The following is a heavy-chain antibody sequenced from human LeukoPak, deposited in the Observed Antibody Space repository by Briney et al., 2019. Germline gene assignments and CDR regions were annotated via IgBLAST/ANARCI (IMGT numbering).Heavy chain of an antibody. CDR2: IIPIFGTA. J-gene: IGHJ6*03. Sequence: GASVKVSCKASGGTFSSYAISWVRQAPGQGLEWMGGIIPIFGTANYAQKFQGRVTMTEDTSTDTAYMELSSLRSEDTAVYYCATAGGNSVYYYYMDVWGKGTTVTVSS. D-gene: IGHD4-23*01. CDR1: GGTFSSYA. V-gene: IGHV1-69*06. CDR3: ATAGGNSVYYYYMDV.